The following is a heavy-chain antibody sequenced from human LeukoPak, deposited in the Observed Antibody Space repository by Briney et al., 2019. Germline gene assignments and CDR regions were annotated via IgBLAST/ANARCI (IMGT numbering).Heavy chain of an antibody. CDR3: AKRGYSSGWNFDS. D-gene: IGHD6-25*01. J-gene: IGHJ4*02. CDR2: IRYDGSNK. Sequence: GGSLRLSCAASGFMFSSSGMHWVRQAPGKGLEWVAFIRYDGSNKYYADSVKGRFTISRDNSKNTVSLQMNSLRAEDTAVYYCAKRGYSSGWNFDSWGQGTLVTVSS. V-gene: IGHV3-30*02. CDR1: GFMFSSSG.